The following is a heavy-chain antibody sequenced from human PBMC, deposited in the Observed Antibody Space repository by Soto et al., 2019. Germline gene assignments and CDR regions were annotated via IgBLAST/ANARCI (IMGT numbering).Heavy chain of an antibody. CDR3: EKVGVDTAMVYYFDY. D-gene: IGHD5-18*01. V-gene: IGHV3-23*01. J-gene: IGHJ4*02. Sequence: GGSLRLSCAASGFTFSTYAMSWVRQAPGKGLEWVSAISGSAGSTYYADSVKGRFTISRDNSKNTLYLQMNSLRAEDTAVYYCEKVGVDTAMVYYFDYWGQGTLVTVSS. CDR1: GFTFSTYA. CDR2: ISGSAGST.